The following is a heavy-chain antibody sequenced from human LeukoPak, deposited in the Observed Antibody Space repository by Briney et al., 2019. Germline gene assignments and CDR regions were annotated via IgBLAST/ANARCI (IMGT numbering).Heavy chain of an antibody. CDR2: INKSGGST. V-gene: IGHV3-23*01. Sequence: GGSLRLSCAASGFTFSSYAMTWVRQAPGKELEWVSVINKSGGSTYYADSVKGRFTISRDNSKNTLYLQMNSLRAEDTAVYYCAKDRWGSGGSGGGDYWGQGTLVTVSS. D-gene: IGHD2-15*01. CDR1: GFTFSSYA. J-gene: IGHJ4*02. CDR3: AKDRWGSGGSGGGDY.